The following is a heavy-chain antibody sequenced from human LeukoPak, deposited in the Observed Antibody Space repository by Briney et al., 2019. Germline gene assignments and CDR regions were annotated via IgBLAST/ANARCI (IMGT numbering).Heavy chain of an antibody. V-gene: IGHV3-48*01. CDR2: ITNSGNSK. D-gene: IGHD1-26*01. Sequence: GGSLRLSCAASEFTFSSYSMNWVRQAPGKGLEWVSYITNSGNSKSYADSVKGRFTISRDNAKNSLYLQMNSLRTEDTAVYYCARGGGSYHYFDYWGQATLVTVSS. CDR1: EFTFSSYS. CDR3: ARGGGSYHYFDY. J-gene: IGHJ4*02.